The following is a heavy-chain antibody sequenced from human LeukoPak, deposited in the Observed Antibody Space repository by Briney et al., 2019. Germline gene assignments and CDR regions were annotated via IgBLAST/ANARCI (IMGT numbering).Heavy chain of an antibody. CDR2: IYHSGST. D-gene: IGHD5-18*01. CDR1: GGSISSGGYS. V-gene: IGHV4-30-2*01. CDR3: ARDRYSYGFDY. J-gene: IGHJ4*02. Sequence: SETLSLTCAVSGGSISSGGYSWSWIRQPPGKGLEWIGYIYHSGSTYYNPSLKSRVTISVDRSKNQFSLKLSSVTAADTAVYYCARDRYSYGFDYWGQETLVTVSS.